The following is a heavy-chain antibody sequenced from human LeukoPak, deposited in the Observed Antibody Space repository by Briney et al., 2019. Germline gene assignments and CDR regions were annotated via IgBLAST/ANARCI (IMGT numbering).Heavy chain of an antibody. J-gene: IGHJ6*03. V-gene: IGHV4-39*07. CDR3: ARDGATAARPLFYMDV. D-gene: IGHD6-6*01. CDR1: GGSISSSDYY. Sequence: SETLSLTCTVSGGSISSSDYYWGWIRQPPGKGLEWIGTIYYSGNTYYNQSLKSRVTISVDTSKNQFSLKLSSVTAADTAVYYCARDGATAARPLFYMDVWGKGTTVTVSS. CDR2: IYYSGNT.